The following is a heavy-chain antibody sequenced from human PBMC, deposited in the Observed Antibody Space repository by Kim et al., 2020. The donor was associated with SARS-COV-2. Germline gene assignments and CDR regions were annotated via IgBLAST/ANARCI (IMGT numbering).Heavy chain of an antibody. V-gene: IGHV3-23*01. CDR1: GFTFSNYP. Sequence: GGSLRLSCEASGFTFSNYPMGWVRQAPGKGLEWFSLIDGSGGGRYYADSVKCRFTISRDNAKNSLALQMNSLRAEDTALYYCANELRTANSSLDYWGQGTLFTVSS. CDR2: IDGSGGGR. D-gene: IGHD6-6*01. J-gene: IGHJ4*02. CDR3: ANELRTANSSLDY.